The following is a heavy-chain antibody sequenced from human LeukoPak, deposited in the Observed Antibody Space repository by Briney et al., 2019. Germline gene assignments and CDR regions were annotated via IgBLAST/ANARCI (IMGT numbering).Heavy chain of an antibody. D-gene: IGHD2-2*01. J-gene: IGHJ6*03. CDR2: INPNTGGT. V-gene: IGHV1-2*02. Sequence: ASVKVSCKASGYTFTGYYMHWVRQDPRQGLQWMGWINPNTGGTDYAQKFQGRVTMNRDTSISTVYMELSSLRSDDTAVYYCARADSVPAGDYHYWYMDVWGKGTTVTVSS. CDR1: GYTFTGYY. CDR3: ARADSVPAGDYHYWYMDV.